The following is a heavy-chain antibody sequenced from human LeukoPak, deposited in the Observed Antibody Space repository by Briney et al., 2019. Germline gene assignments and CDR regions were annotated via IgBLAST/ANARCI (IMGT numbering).Heavy chain of an antibody. J-gene: IGHJ4*02. CDR1: GFTFSGSA. CDR2: IRSKANSYAT. CDR3: TRMADY. Sequence: GGSLKLSCAASGFTFSGSAMHWGRQASGKGLEWVGRIRSKANSYATAYAASVKGGFTISRDDSKNTAYLQMNSLKTEDTAVYYCTRMADYWGQGTLVTVSS. V-gene: IGHV3-73*01. D-gene: IGHD5-24*01.